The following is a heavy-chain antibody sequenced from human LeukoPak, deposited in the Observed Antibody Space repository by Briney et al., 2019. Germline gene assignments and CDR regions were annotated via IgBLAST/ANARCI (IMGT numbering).Heavy chain of an antibody. CDR3: ARRSKSVAQIETY. CDR2: IYNSGST. CDR1: GGSISSRTSF. J-gene: IGHJ4*02. D-gene: IGHD4-23*01. Sequence: SQTLSLTCTVSGGSISSRTSFWGWIRQPPVTGLEWIGSIYNSGSTYYNPSLKSRVTISADTAKSQFSLRLTSVTAADTAVYYCARRSKSVAQIETYWGPGTLVTVSS. V-gene: IGHV4-39*01.